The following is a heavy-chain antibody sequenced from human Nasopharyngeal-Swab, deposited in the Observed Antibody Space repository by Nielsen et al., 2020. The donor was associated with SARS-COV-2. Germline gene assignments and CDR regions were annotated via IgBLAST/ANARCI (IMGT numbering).Heavy chain of an antibody. V-gene: IGHV4-59*01. CDR1: GGSISSYY. CDR3: ARGRELFNYYYGMDV. Sequence: ESLKISCTVSGGSISSYYWSWIRQPPGKGLEWIGYIYYSGSTNYNPSLKSRVTISVDTSKNQFSLKLSSVTAADTAVYYCARGRELFNYYYGMDVWGQGTTVTVSS. CDR2: IYYSGST. J-gene: IGHJ6*02. D-gene: IGHD1-26*01.